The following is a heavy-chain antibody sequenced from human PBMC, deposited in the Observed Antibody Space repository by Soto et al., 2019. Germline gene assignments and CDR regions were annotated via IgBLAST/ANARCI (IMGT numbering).Heavy chain of an antibody. CDR3: AKVPYGDYRNWYFDL. D-gene: IGHD4-17*01. CDR2: ISGRGGST. J-gene: IGHJ2*01. CDR1: GFTFSSYA. Sequence: EVQLLESGGGLVQPGGSLRLSCAASGFTFSSYAMSWVRQAPGKGLEWVSAISGRGGSTYYADSVKGRFTISRDNSKNTLYLHMNTLRAEDTAVYYCAKVPYGDYRNWYFDLWGRGTLVTVSS. V-gene: IGHV3-23*01.